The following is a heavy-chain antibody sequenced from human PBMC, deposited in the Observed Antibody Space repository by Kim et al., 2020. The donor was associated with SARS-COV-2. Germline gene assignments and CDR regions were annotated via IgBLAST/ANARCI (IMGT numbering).Heavy chain of an antibody. J-gene: IGHJ4*02. D-gene: IGHD3-16*01. CDR2: INPSGGST. CDR3: ARRKGLFYDYVSETGFDY. V-gene: IGHV1-46*01. Sequence: ASVKVSCKASGYTFTSYYMHWVRQAPGQGLEWMGIINPSGGSTSYAQKFQGRVTMTRDTSTSTVYMELSSLRSEDTAVYYCARRKGLFYDYVSETGFDYWGQGTLVTVSS. CDR1: GYTFTSYY.